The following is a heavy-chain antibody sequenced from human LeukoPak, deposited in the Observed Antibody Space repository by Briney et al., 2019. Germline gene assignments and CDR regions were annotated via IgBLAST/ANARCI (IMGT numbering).Heavy chain of an antibody. D-gene: IGHD6-19*01. CDR2: IRSKAYGGTT. J-gene: IGHJ4*02. CDR1: GFTFGDYA. CDR3: TSSRYSSGWLDY. Sequence: PGRSLRLSCTASGFTFGDYAMSWFRQAPEKGLEWVGFIRSKAYGGTTEYAASVKGRFTISRDDSKSIAYLQMNSLKTEDTAVYYCTSSRYSSGWLDYWGQGTLVTVSS. V-gene: IGHV3-49*03.